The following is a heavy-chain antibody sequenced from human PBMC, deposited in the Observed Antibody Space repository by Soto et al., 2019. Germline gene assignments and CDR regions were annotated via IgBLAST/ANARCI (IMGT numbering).Heavy chain of an antibody. CDR3: ARNVAAAPYYYYYGMDV. Sequence: GASVKVSCKASAYTFTSYGMHWVRQAPGQRLEWMGWINAGNGNTKYSQKFQGRVTITRDTSASTAYMELSSLRSEDTAVYYCARNVAAAPYYYYYGMDVWGQGTTVTVSS. CDR1: AYTFTSYG. CDR2: INAGNGNT. D-gene: IGHD6-25*01. V-gene: IGHV1-3*01. J-gene: IGHJ6*02.